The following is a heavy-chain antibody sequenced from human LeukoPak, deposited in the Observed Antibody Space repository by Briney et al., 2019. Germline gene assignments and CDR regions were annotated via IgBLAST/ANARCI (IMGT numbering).Heavy chain of an antibody. J-gene: IGHJ4*02. CDR2: INSDGSST. Sequence: PGGSLRLSCAASGFTFSSYWMHWVRQAPGKGLVWVSRINSDGSSTSYADPVKGRFTISRDNAKNTLYLQMNSLRAEDTAVYYCARDPRWLQFDYWGQGTLVTVSS. CDR1: GFTFSSYW. D-gene: IGHD5-24*01. CDR3: ARDPRWLQFDY. V-gene: IGHV3-74*01.